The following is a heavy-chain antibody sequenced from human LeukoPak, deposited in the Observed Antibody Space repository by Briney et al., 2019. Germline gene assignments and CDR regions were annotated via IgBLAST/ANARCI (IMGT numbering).Heavy chain of an antibody. CDR2: ISSSGSTI. J-gene: IGHJ3*01. V-gene: IGHV3-11*01. CDR3: AKRTLTTVTYDAFDV. D-gene: IGHD4-17*01. Sequence: GGSLRLSCAASGFTFSDYYMSWIRQAPGKGLEWVSYISSSGSTIYYADSVKGRFTISRDNAKNSLYLQMNSLRAEDTAVYYCAKRTLTTVTYDAFDVWGQGTMVTVSS. CDR1: GFTFSDYY.